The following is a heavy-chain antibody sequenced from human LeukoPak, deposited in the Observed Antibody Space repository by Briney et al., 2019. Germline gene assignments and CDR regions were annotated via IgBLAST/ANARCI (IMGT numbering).Heavy chain of an antibody. CDR2: MDPNSGNT. D-gene: IGHD3-10*01. CDR1: GYALSSYD. CDR3: ARGGTIRGIFHSYYGMDV. J-gene: IGHJ6*02. V-gene: IGHV1-8*01. Sequence: ASVKVSCKASGYALSSYDINWVRQATGQGLEWMGRMDPNSGNTVYAQKFLGRVTMIRNMSISIAYMELSSLGSEDTAVYYCARGGTIRGIFHSYYGMDVWGQGTTVTVSS.